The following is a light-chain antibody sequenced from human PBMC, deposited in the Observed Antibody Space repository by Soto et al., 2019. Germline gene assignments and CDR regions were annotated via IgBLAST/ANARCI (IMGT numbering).Light chain of an antibody. V-gene: IGKV4-1*01. CDR1: QSVLYNSNNKNH. Sequence: DFVMTQAPDSLALSLGERATINCKSSQSVLYNSNNKNHLGWFQQKPGHPPKLLIYGASFRPSGVPDRFGGSGSGTDFTLTISSLQAEDVAVYYCQQYYSIPFTFGQGTKLE. CDR2: GAS. J-gene: IGKJ2*01. CDR3: QQYYSIPFT.